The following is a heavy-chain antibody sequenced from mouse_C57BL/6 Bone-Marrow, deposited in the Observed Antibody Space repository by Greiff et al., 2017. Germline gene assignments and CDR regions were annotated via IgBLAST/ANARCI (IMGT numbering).Heavy chain of an antibody. CDR1: GYTFPDYE. Sequence: VQLKESGAELVRPGASVTLSCKASGYTFPDYEMHWVKQTPVHGLEWIGAIDPETGGRAYNQTFKGKAILTADKSSSTAYMELRSLTSEDSAVYYCTRGGAAQARFAYWGQGTLVTVSA. CDR2: IDPETGGR. D-gene: IGHD3-2*02. J-gene: IGHJ3*01. CDR3: TRGGAAQARFAY. V-gene: IGHV1-15*01.